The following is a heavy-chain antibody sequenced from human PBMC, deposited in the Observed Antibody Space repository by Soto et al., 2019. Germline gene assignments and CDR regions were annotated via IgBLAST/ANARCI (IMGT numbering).Heavy chain of an antibody. J-gene: IGHJ4*02. CDR1: GGTFYTYA. D-gene: IGHD3-10*01. V-gene: IGHV1-69*01. Sequence: QVHLVQSGAEVKRPGSSVRVSCRASGGTFYTYAFTWVRQAPGQGLEWMGGITPMIGTTKYAQKFHGRVTFSADQSASTDYMELSNMRSDDTAVYYCARDVSVMTSVFGFWGQGTLITVSS. CDR2: ITPMIGTT. CDR3: ARDVSVMTSVFGF.